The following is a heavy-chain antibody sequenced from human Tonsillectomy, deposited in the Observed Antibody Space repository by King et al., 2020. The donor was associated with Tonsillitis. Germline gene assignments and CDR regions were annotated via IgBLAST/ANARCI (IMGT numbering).Heavy chain of an antibody. V-gene: IGHV3-30*18. CDR2: ISYDGSNK. Sequence: VQLVESGGGVVQPGRSLRLSCAASGFTFSNYGMHWVRQAPGKGLEWVALISYDGSNKYYADSVKGRFTISRDNSKNTLYLQMNSLKAEDTAVYYCAKDRAVAEDSFAYWGQGTLVTVSS. J-gene: IGHJ4*02. D-gene: IGHD6-19*01. CDR3: AKDRAVAEDSFAY. CDR1: GFTFSNYG.